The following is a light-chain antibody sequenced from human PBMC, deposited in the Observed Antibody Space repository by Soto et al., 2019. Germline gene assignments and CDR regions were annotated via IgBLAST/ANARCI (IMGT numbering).Light chain of an antibody. V-gene: IGKV2-28*01. CDR2: LGS. J-gene: IGKJ3*01. CDR3: MQALQTPIT. CDR1: QSLLHSNGYNY. Sequence: DIVMTQSPLSLPVTPGEPASISCMSSQSLLHSNGYNYLDWYLQKPGQSPQLLIYLGSDRASGVPDRFSGSGSGTDFTLKISRVEAEDVGVYYCMQALQTPITFGPGTKVDIK.